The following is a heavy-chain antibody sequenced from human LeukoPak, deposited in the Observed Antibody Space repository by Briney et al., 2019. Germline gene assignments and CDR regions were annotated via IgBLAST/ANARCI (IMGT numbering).Heavy chain of an antibody. CDR2: IYYSGST. CDR1: GDSISTYS. Sequence: NPSETLSLTCTVSGDSISTYSWSWTRQPPGKGLEWIGYIYYSGSTNYNPSLKSRVTISVDTSENQFSLKLTSVTAADTAVYYCARHFGPKNGVDYWGQGTLVTVSS. CDR3: ARHFGPKNGVDY. V-gene: IGHV4-59*08. D-gene: IGHD2-8*01. J-gene: IGHJ4*02.